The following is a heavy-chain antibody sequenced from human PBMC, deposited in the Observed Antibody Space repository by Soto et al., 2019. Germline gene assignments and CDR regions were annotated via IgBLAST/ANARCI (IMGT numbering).Heavy chain of an antibody. D-gene: IGHD3-16*01. V-gene: IGHV3-9*01. CDR3: VRDMGADYYYYGMAV. J-gene: IGHJ6*02. Sequence: SMRLCCAAAGFTSDDYAMHWVRQPGWMVLEWVAGTSWNSERICYADSVRGGFTISRDNAKNSLSLQMNSLRAADTALYYCVRDMGADYYYYGMAVWGQGTSVTVSS. CDR1: GFTSDDYA. CDR2: TSWNSERI.